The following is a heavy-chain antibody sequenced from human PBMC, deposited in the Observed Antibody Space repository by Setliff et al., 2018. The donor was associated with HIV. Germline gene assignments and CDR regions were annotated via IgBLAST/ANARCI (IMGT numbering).Heavy chain of an antibody. J-gene: IGHJ5*02. CDR1: GFTFSRAW. V-gene: IGHV3-15*01. D-gene: IGHD4-4*01. CDR3: VLHPPLDP. CDR2: IKSKFDGGTT. Sequence: PGGSLRLSCAASGFTFSRAWMTWVRQAPGKGLEWVGLIKSKFDGGTTDYAAPVRGRFTISRDDFRDTLYLQMNGLQVEDTATYFCVLHPPLDPWGQGTLVTVS.